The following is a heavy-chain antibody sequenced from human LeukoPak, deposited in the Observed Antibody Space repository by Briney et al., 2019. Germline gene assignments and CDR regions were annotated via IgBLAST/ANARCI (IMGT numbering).Heavy chain of an antibody. CDR2: ISAYNGNT. V-gene: IGHV1-18*04. Sequence: ASVKVSCKASGYTFTNFFMHWLRQAPGQGLEWMGWISAYNGNTNYAQKLQGRVTMTTDTSTSTAYMELRSLRSDDTAVYYCARGGDNWNAYYYMDVWGKGTTVTISS. J-gene: IGHJ6*03. CDR3: ARGGDNWNAYYYMDV. CDR1: GYTFTNFF. D-gene: IGHD1-1*01.